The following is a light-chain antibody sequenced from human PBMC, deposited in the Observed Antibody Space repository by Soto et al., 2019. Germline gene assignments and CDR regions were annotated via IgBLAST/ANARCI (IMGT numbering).Light chain of an antibody. CDR1: QSISDS. CDR2: EAS. Sequence: DLQMTQSPSTLSASVGDRVTITCRASQSISDSLAWYQQKPGKAPKLLIYEASSLKSGVPSRFSGSRSGTEYTLTISSLQPDDFATYYCQQYNGYWTFGQGTKXXIK. J-gene: IGKJ1*01. CDR3: QQYNGYWT. V-gene: IGKV1-5*03.